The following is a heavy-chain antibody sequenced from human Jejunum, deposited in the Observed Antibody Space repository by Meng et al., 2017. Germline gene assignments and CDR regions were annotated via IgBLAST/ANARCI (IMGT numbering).Heavy chain of an antibody. V-gene: IGHV1-18*01. CDR3: TILSHCTGGTCYPYDY. CDR1: GYTFTSYG. Sequence: HVPLGQSVAEWKKPGASVKISCKTSGYTFTSYGISRVRQAPGQGLEWMGWISAYNGNTNYAQKFQGRVTMTTDTSTSTAYMELRSLRSDDTAVYYCTILSHCTGGTCYPYDYWGQGTLVTVSS. D-gene: IGHD2-15*01. CDR2: ISAYNGNT. J-gene: IGHJ4*02.